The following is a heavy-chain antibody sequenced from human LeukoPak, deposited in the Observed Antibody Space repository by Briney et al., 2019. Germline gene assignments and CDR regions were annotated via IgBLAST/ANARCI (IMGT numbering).Heavy chain of an antibody. CDR3: ARDPTSSWETAFDI. Sequence: PGGSLRLSCAASGFTFSSYTMNWVRLAPGKGLEWVSSITRSSIYIHYADSVKGRFTISRDNAKNSLYLQMNSLRAEDTAVYYCARDPTSSWETAFDIWGQGTMVTVSS. J-gene: IGHJ3*02. D-gene: IGHD1-26*01. V-gene: IGHV3-21*01. CDR2: ITRSSIYI. CDR1: GFTFSSYT.